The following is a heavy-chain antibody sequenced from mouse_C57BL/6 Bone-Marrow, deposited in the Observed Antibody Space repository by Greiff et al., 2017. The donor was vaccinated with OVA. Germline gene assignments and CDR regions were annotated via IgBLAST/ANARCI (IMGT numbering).Heavy chain of an antibody. Sequence: EVQLVESGGGLVQPGGSLKLSCAASGFTFSDYYMYWVRQTPEKRLDWVAYISNGGGSTYYPDTVKGRFTISRDNAKNTLSLQMSRLKSEDTAMYYCARGYYGSSLFDYWGQGTTLTVSS. CDR2: ISNGGGST. D-gene: IGHD1-1*01. CDR3: ARGYYGSSLFDY. CDR1: GFTFSDYY. V-gene: IGHV5-12*01. J-gene: IGHJ2*01.